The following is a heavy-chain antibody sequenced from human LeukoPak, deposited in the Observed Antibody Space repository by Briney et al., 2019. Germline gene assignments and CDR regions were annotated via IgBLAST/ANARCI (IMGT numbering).Heavy chain of an antibody. CDR3: ARGLSIAAAGTAFDY. CDR1: GFTFSSYS. Sequence: GGSLRLSCAASGFTFSSYSMNWVRQAPGKGLEWVSSISSSSSYIYYADSVKGRFTISRDNAKNSLYLQMNSLRAEDTAVYYCARGLSIAAAGTAFDYWGQGTLVTVSS. V-gene: IGHV3-21*04. CDR2: ISSSSSYI. J-gene: IGHJ4*02. D-gene: IGHD6-13*01.